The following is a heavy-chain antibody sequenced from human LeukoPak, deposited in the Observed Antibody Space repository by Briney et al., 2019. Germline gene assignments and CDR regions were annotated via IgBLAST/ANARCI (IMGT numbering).Heavy chain of an antibody. D-gene: IGHD7-27*01. Sequence: GGSLRLSCAASGFTFSSYWMSWVRQAPGKGLEWVSGIRANGETTYYADSVRGRFTISRDNSRSMVWLQMNSLTAEDTAMYYCGRDLNWGAFDIRGLGTLVTVSS. CDR3: GRDLNWGAFDI. J-gene: IGHJ3*02. V-gene: IGHV3-23*01. CDR2: IRANGETT. CDR1: GFTFSSYW.